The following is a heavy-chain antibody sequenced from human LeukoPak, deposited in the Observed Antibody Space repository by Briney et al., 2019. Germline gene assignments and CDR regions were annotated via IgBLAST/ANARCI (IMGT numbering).Heavy chain of an antibody. D-gene: IGHD5-18*01. CDR3: ARHRHSHHYDY. CDR2: ISYSWTT. V-gene: IGHV4-39*01. CDR1: GGSISSSSSDYY. J-gene: IGHJ4*02. Sequence: KSSETLSLTCSVSGGSISSSSSDYYWGWVRQPPGKGLEWIGSISYSWTTYYNPSLKSRVTICADTSNNQFSLKLTSVTAADTAVYYCARHRHSHHYDYWGQGTLVTVSS.